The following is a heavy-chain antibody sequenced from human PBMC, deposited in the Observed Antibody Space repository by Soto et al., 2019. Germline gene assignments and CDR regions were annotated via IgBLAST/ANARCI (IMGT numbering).Heavy chain of an antibody. CDR1: GGIFSTYA. Sequence: QVQLVQSGAEVKKPGSSVKVSCKASGGIFSTYAISWLRQAPGQGLEWMGGIIPLFGTPNYAQRFQGRVTITADESTSTAYMELSRLRSEDTAVYCCARDRDDYGSGNYYNRIDVWGQGTLVTVSS. CDR3: ARDRDDYGSGNYYNRIDV. CDR2: IIPLFGTP. V-gene: IGHV1-69*01. J-gene: IGHJ4*02. D-gene: IGHD3-10*01.